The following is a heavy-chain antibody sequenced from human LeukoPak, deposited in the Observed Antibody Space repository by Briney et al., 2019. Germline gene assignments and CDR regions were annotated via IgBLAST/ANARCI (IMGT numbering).Heavy chain of an antibody. D-gene: IGHD4-17*01. CDR2: INAGNGNT. CDR1: GYTFTSDA. J-gene: IGHJ4*02. V-gene: IGHV1-3*01. Sequence: ASVKGSCEVSGYTFTSDAMHLVRQAPGQRLEWMGWINAGNGNTQYSQKFQGRVTFTRDTSASTAYMELSSLRSEDTAVYYCASVDYGDYWGQGTLVTVSS. CDR3: ASVDYGDY.